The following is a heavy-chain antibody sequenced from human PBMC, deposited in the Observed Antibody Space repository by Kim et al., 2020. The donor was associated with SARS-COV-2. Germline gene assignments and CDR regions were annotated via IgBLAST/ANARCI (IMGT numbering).Heavy chain of an antibody. V-gene: IGHV3-9*01. CDR1: GFTFYDYG. J-gene: IGHJ6*02. D-gene: IGHD1-26*01. Sequence: GGSLRLSCAVSGFTFYDYGMHWVRQAPGKGPEWVSGIIWNTVSTGYADSVRGRFTVSRDNASNSLYQQMNRLRTEDTALYYCVKDITPVGAGVWGQGTTV. CDR3: VKDITPVGAGV. CDR2: IIWNTVST.